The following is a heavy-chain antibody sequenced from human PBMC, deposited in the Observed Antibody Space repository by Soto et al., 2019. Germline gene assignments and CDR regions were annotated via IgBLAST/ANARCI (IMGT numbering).Heavy chain of an antibody. D-gene: IGHD6-13*01. CDR3: ARGLSSPGGYYYYGMDV. CDR1: GFTFSSYD. CDR2: IGTAGDT. J-gene: IGHJ6*02. V-gene: IGHV3-13*01. Sequence: GSLRISCAASGFTFSSYDMHWVRQATGKGLEWVSAIGTAGDTYYPGSVKGRFTISRENAKNSLYLQMNSLRAEDTAVYYCARGLSSPGGYYYYGMDVWGQGTTVTVSS.